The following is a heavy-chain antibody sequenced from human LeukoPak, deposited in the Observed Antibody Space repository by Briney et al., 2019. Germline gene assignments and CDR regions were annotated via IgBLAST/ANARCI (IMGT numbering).Heavy chain of an antibody. V-gene: IGHV4-59*13. CDR1: DDSITMYY. J-gene: IGHJ4*02. Sequence: PSETLSLTCSVSDDSITMYYWTWIRQAPGKGLEGIGYIYYSGTTNYNPSLKSRVTISVDTTKSQFSLKLSSVTAADTAVYYCARGVVIAPQTFDYWGQGILVTVSS. D-gene: IGHD2-21*01. CDR3: ARGVVIAPQTFDY. CDR2: IYYSGTT.